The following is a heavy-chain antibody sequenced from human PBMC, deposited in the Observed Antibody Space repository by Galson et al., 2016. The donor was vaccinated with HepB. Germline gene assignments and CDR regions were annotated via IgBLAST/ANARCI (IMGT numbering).Heavy chain of an antibody. D-gene: IGHD2/OR15-2a*01. Sequence: SLRLSCAGFGFTFSNYGMHWVRQAPGKGLEWVAADSMDGRRKFYADSVKGRFTISRDNSNNMLFLQMSSLRTDDTAIYYCARRHEYCPAVGCSVDYWGQGTLVSVSS. CDR2: DSMDGRRK. CDR3: ARRHEYCPAVGCSVDY. V-gene: IGHV3-30*03. CDR1: GFTFSNYG. J-gene: IGHJ4*02.